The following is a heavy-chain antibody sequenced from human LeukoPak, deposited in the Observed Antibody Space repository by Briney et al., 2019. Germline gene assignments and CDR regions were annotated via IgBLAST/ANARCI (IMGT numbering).Heavy chain of an antibody. CDR1: GGSISGYY. D-gene: IGHD3-22*01. CDR2: IYYSGST. J-gene: IGHJ5*02. Sequence: PSETLSLTCTVSGGSISGYYWSWFRQPPGKGLEWIGYIYYSGSTNNNPSLKSRVTISVDTSKNQFSLKLSSVTAADTAVYYCARHRYYYDSSGYYYQPWGQGTLVTVSS. CDR3: ARHRYYYDSSGYYYQP. V-gene: IGHV4-59*08.